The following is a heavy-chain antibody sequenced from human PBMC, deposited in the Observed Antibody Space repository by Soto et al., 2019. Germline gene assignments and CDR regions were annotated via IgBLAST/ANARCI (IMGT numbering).Heavy chain of an antibody. CDR1: GYTFTSYG. CDR3: ARSITIFGVVPAYYYMDV. D-gene: IGHD3-3*01. V-gene: IGHV1-18*01. CDR2: ISAYNGNT. J-gene: IGHJ6*03. Sequence: ASVKVSCKASGYTFTSYGISWVRQAPGQGLEWMGWISAYNGNTNYAQKLQGRVTMTTDTSTSTAYMELRSLRSDDTAVYYCARSITIFGVVPAYYYMDVWGKATTVTVSS.